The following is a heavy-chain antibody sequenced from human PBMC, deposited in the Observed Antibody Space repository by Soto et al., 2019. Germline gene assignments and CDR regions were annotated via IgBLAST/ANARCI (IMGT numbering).Heavy chain of an antibody. D-gene: IGHD2-15*01. CDR3: ASGYCSGGSCYYSY. V-gene: IGHV3-23*01. CDR2: ISGSGGST. Sequence: PGGSLRLSCAASGFTFSSYAMSWVRQAPGKGLEWVSAISGSGGSTYYADSVKGRFTISRDNSKNTLYLQMNSLRAEDTAVYYRASGYCSGGSCYYSYWGQGTLVTVS. J-gene: IGHJ4*02. CDR1: GFTFSSYA.